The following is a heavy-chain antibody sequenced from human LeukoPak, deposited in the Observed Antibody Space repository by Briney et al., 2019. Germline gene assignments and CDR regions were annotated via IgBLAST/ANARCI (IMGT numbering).Heavy chain of an antibody. CDR1: GGSFSGYY. V-gene: IGHV4-34*01. J-gene: IGHJ6*02. Sequence: SETLSLTCAVYGGSFSGYYWSWIRQPPGKGLEWIGEINHSGSTNYNPSLKSRVTISVDTSKNQFSLKLSSVTAADTAVYYCAREGSSSWNPTYYYYYGMDVWGQGTTVTVSS. CDR3: AREGSSSWNPTYYYYYGMDV. CDR2: INHSGST. D-gene: IGHD6-13*01.